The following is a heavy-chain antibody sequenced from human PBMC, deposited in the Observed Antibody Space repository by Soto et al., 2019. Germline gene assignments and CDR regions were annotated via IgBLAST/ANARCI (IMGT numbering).Heavy chain of an antibody. Sequence: PSETLSLTCTVSGGSISSSSFHWGWIRQPPGKGLEGIGYIYHSGSIYYNPSLKSRVTISVDRSKNQFSLKLSSVTAADTAVYYGALRGYSYGLVGYWGKGTLVTVSS. CDR2: IYHSGSI. CDR3: ALRGYSYGLVGY. CDR1: GGSISSSSFH. V-gene: IGHV4-61*05. D-gene: IGHD5-18*01. J-gene: IGHJ4*02.